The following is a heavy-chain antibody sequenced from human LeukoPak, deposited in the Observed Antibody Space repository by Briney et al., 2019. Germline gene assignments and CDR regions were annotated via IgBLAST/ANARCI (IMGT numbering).Heavy chain of an antibody. Sequence: ASVKVSCKASGYTFTSYGISWVRQAPGQGLDWMGWISAYNGNTNYAQKFQGRVTMTRDTSISTAYMELSRLRSDDTAVYYCARVPSPYYYDSSGFMDVWGKGTTVTISS. CDR1: GYTFTSYG. J-gene: IGHJ6*04. CDR3: ARVPSPYYYDSSGFMDV. CDR2: ISAYNGNT. D-gene: IGHD3-22*01. V-gene: IGHV1-18*01.